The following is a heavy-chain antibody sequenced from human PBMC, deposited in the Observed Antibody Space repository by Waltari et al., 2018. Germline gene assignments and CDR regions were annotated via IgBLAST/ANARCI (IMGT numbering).Heavy chain of an antibody. CDR1: GGSISNYY. CDR2: IYYTGST. J-gene: IGHJ4*02. D-gene: IGHD5-12*01. CDR3: ARLAHDTGSYYFDF. Sequence: QVQLQESGPGLVKPSETLSLTCTVSGGSISNYYWSWLRQPPGKGLEWIGYIYYTGSTHFNPSLRRRSPLSVGTAQSQFSLKLRSGAAAATALYYLARLAHDTGSYYFDFCGQGTLVTVSS. V-gene: IGHV4-59*08.